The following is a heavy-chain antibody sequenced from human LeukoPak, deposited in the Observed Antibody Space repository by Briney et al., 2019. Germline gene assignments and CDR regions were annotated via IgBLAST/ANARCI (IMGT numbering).Heavy chain of an antibody. D-gene: IGHD3-22*01. CDR1: GFTFSDYY. V-gene: IGHV3-11*03. CDR3: ARKTDSSD. CDR2: ISSSSSYT. Sequence: PGGSLRLSCAASGFTFSDYYMSWIRQAPGKGLEWVSYISSSSSYTNYADSVKGRFTISRDNSKNTLYLQMNSLRAEDTAVYFCARKTDSSDWGQGTLVTVSS. J-gene: IGHJ4*02.